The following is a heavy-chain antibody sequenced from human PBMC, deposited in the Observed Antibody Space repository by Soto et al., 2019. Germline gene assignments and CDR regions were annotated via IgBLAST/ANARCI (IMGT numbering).Heavy chain of an antibody. Sequence: QVQLQESGPGLLKPSETLSLTCSVSGGSISSYYWSWIRQPLGKGLEWIGYMYYSGSTTYNPSLKSRFTISVDTSRKQFSLRLSSVTAADTAVYYCARWGFCSSTNCYPDSWGQGTLVTVSS. CDR3: ARWGFCSSTNCYPDS. D-gene: IGHD2-2*01. CDR2: MYYSGST. J-gene: IGHJ4*02. CDR1: GGSISSYY. V-gene: IGHV4-59*08.